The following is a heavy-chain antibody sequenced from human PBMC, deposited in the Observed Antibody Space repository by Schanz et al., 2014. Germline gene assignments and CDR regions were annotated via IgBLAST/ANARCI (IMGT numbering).Heavy chain of an antibody. D-gene: IGHD2-21*01. Sequence: VQLLESGGGLVQPGRSLRLSCAASGFAFSVYGMHWVRQAPGKGPEWVAVIWYDENNKYYADSVKGRFTMSRDNSKNTLYLQMNSLRAEDTAVYYCARDLEGYDGGGGGFDPWGQGTLVTDSS. V-gene: IGHV3-33*01. CDR3: ARDLEGYDGGGGGFDP. CDR1: GFAFSVYG. CDR2: IWYDENNK. J-gene: IGHJ5*02.